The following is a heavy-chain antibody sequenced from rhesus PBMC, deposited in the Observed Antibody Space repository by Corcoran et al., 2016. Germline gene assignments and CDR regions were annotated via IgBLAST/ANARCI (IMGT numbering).Heavy chain of an antibody. CDR3: ARLEGSTDFDY. CDR1: GGSISSSNW. CDR2: IFGSGGST. J-gene: IGHJ4*01. D-gene: IGHD4-29*01. Sequence: QVQLQESGPAVVKPSETLSLTCAVSGGSISSSNWWSWIRQSPGKGLEWIGGIFGSGGSTEYNPSLKGRVTISIATSKNQCSLKLSSVTAADTAVYYCARLEGSTDFDYWGQGVLVTVSS. V-gene: IGHV4-93*02.